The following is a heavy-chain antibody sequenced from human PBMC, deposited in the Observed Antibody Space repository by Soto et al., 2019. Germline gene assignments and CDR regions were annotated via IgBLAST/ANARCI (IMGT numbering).Heavy chain of an antibody. CDR1: GGSISSGVYY. Sequence: SETLSPPCTVSGGSISSGVYYWSWLRQHPGKGREWIGYIYYSGSTYYNPSLKSRVTISVDTSKNQFSLKLSSVIAAAMAVYFCARDRITIFGVVPFDYWGQGPLVTVSS. V-gene: IGHV4-31*03. D-gene: IGHD3-3*01. J-gene: IGHJ4*02. CDR3: ARDRITIFGVVPFDY. CDR2: IYYSGST.